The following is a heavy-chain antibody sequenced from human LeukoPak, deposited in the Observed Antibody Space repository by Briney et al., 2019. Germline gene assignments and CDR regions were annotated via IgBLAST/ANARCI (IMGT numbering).Heavy chain of an antibody. V-gene: IGHV4-34*01. CDR3: ARGPPYDFWSGYYKYYYYGMDV. Sequence: PSETLSLTCAVYGGSFSGYYWSWIRQPPGKGLEWIGEIYHSGSTNYNPSLKSRVTISVDKSKNQFSLKLSSVTAADTAVYYCARGPPYDFWSGYYKYYYYGMDVWGQGTTVTVSS. CDR2: IYHSGST. J-gene: IGHJ6*02. D-gene: IGHD3-3*01. CDR1: GGSFSGYY.